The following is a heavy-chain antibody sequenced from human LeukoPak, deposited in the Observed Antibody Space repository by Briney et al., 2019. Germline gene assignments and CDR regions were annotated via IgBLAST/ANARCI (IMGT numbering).Heavy chain of an antibody. CDR1: GFTFDDYT. CDR2: ISWDGGST. J-gene: IGHJ6*03. V-gene: IGHV3-43*01. CDR3: ARDPPLVSGPVYYYYYMDV. D-gene: IGHD5/OR15-5a*01. Sequence: PGGSLRLSCAASGFTFDDYTMHWVRQASGKGLEWDSLISWDGGSTYYADSVKGRFTISRDNAKNSLYLQMNSLRAEDTAVYYCARDPPLVSGPVYYYYYMDVWGKGTTVTVSS.